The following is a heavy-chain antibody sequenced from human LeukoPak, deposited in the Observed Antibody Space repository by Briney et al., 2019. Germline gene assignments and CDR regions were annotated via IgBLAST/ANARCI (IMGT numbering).Heavy chain of an antibody. CDR2: IYYSGTT. CDR3: ARGGLGYTQGPDY. J-gene: IGHJ4*02. D-gene: IGHD5-24*01. Sequence: PLGTLSLTCAVSGVSISSYNWSWVRQPPGKGLEWVRYIYYSGTTNNNPSLTSRVTISVDTYKDQFSLKLSSVTAADTAVYYCARGGLGYTQGPDYWGEGTLVTVSS. CDR1: GVSISSYN. V-gene: IGHV4-59*01.